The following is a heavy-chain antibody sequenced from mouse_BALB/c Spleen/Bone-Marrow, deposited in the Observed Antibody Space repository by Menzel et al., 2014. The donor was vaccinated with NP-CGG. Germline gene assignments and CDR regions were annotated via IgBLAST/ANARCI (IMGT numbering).Heavy chain of an antibody. V-gene: IGHV3-1*02. CDR2: IQHSGST. CDR3: PRHLTGYAMDY. J-gene: IGHJ4*01. D-gene: IGHD4-1*01. CDR1: GYSITSGYS. Sequence: VQLKESGPDLVKPSQSLSLTCTVTGYSITSGYSWHWIRQFPGNTLEWMGYIQHSGSTNYNPSLKSRISITRDTSKNQFFLQLNSVTPEDTATYYCPRHLTGYAMDYWGQGTSVTVSS.